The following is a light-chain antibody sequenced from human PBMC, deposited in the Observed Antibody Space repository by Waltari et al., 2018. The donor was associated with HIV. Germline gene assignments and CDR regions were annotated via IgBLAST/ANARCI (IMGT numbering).Light chain of an antibody. J-gene: IGKJ4*01. CDR2: DAS. CDR1: QDISDF. V-gene: IGKV1-9*01. CDR3: QQLHTFPLT. Sequence: DIQLTQSPSFLSASVGDRVTVACRASQDISDFLAWYKQKPGTAPRLLIYDASTLYSWVPSRFRGSGSGTEFTLTISSLQPEDFASYYCQQLHTFPLTFGGGTKV.